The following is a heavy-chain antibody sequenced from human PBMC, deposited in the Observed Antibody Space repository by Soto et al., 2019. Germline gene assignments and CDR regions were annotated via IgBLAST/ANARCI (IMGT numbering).Heavy chain of an antibody. D-gene: IGHD6-13*01. Sequence: PXGSLRLSCVASGFPFSNYAMTWVRQAPGKGLEWVSALSGSGVSTYYADSVMGRFTISRDNSKNTLYLQMNSLRAEDTAVYYCAYSSTPFDYWGQGTLVTVSS. J-gene: IGHJ4*02. CDR2: LSGSGVST. CDR1: GFPFSNYA. V-gene: IGHV3-23*01. CDR3: AYSSTPFDY.